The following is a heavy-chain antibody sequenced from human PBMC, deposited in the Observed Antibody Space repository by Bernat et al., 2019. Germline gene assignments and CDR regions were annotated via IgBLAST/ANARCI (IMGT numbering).Heavy chain of an antibody. CDR2: IRSKAYGGTT. CDR3: TRAVSSGWYGVIDY. CDR1: GSGFTFGDYA. D-gene: IGHD6-19*01. J-gene: IGHJ4*02. Sequence: EVQLLESGGGLGQLGQSLRLSCTASGSGFTFGDYAMSWVRQAPGKGLEWVGFIRSKAYGGTTEYAASVRGRFSISRDDSKSIAYLQMNSLKTEDTAVYYCTRAVSSGWYGVIDYWGQGTLVTVSS. V-gene: IGHV3-49*04.